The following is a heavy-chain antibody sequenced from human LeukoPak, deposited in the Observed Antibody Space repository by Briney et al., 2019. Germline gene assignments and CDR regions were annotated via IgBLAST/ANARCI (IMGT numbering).Heavy chain of an antibody. J-gene: IGHJ5*02. CDR3: ARDSGTTGEVKFDP. CDR1: GGSISSYY. Sequence: PSETLSLTCTVSGGSISSYYWSWIRQPPGKGLEWIGYIYYSGSTNYNPSLKSRVTISVDTSKNQFSLKLSSVTAADTAVYYCARDSGTTGEVKFDPWGQGTLVTVSS. D-gene: IGHD3-10*01. V-gene: IGHV4-59*01. CDR2: IYYSGST.